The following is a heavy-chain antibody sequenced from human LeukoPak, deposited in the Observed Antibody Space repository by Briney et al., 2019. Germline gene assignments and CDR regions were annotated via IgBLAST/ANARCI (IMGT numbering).Heavy chain of an antibody. CDR1: GFTFSSYA. Sequence: PGGSLRLSCAASGFTFSSYAMTWVRQAPGKGLEWVSSMSSGGSYIYYADSVGGRFTISRDNAKDSLFLLMNSLRVEGTAVYYCARGRPTGSSRRFVVQWGQGTLVTVSS. CDR2: MSSGGSYI. CDR3: ARGRPTGSSRRFVVQ. J-gene: IGHJ4*02. D-gene: IGHD2-15*01. V-gene: IGHV3-21*06.